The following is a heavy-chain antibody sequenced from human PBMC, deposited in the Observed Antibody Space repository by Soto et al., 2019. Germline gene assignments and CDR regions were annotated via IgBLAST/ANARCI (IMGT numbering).Heavy chain of an antibody. J-gene: IGHJ4*02. CDR3: ARDKITGLFDY. Sequence: SETLSLTCAVSGGSISSGGYSWSWIRQQPGTGVEWIGEINHSESTNYNPSLKSRVTISVDTSKNQFSLKLTSVTAADTAVYYCARDKITGLFDYWGQGTLVTVSS. D-gene: IGHD2-8*02. CDR1: GGSISSGGYS. CDR2: INHSEST. V-gene: IGHV4-30-2*01.